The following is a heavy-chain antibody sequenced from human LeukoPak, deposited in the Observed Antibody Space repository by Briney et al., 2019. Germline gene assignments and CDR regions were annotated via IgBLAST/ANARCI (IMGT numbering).Heavy chain of an antibody. Sequence: GGSLRLSCAASGFTFTTYGMSWVRQAPGKGLEWVSGISGSGSNTYYADSVKGRFTISRDNSKNTLYLQMHSLRAEDTAMYYCARDSAGNDYWGQGTLVTVSS. D-gene: IGHD6-13*01. V-gene: IGHV3-23*01. J-gene: IGHJ4*02. CDR1: GFTFTTYG. CDR2: ISGSGSNT. CDR3: ARDSAGNDY.